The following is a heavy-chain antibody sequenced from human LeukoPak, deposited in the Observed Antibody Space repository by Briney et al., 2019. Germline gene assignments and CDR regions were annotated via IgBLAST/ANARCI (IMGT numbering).Heavy chain of an antibody. CDR1: GFTVSSNY. V-gene: IGHV3-53*04. Sequence: SGGSLRLSCAASGFTVSSNYMSWVRQAPGKGLEWVSVIYSGGSAYYADSVKGRFTISRHNSKNTLYLQMNSLRAEDTAVYYCARVPSSLTGYYGDVWGQGTTVTVSS. D-gene: IGHD3-9*01. J-gene: IGHJ6*02. CDR3: ARVPSSLTGYYGDV. CDR2: IYSGGSA.